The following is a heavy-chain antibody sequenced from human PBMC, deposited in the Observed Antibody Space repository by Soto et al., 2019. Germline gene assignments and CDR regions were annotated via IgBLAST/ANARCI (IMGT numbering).Heavy chain of an antibody. V-gene: IGHV4-34*01. CDR1: GGSFSGYY. CDR2: INHSGST. J-gene: IGHJ4*02. Sequence: QVQLQQWGAGLLKPSETLSLTCAVYGGSFSGYYWTWIRQPPGTGLEWIGEINHSGSTNYNPSLKSRVTISVDTSKNQFSLKLTSVTAAGTAVYYCARDKITGLFDYWGQGTPVTVSS. CDR3: ARDKITGLFDY. D-gene: IGHD2-8*02.